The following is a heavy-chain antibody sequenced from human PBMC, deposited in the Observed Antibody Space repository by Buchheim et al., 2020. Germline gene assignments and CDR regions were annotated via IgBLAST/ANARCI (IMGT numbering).Heavy chain of an antibody. D-gene: IGHD6-6*01. Sequence: QVQLVDSGGGVVQPGRSLRLSCAASGFTFSSYGMHWVRQAPGKGLEWVAVIWYDGSNKYYADSVKGRFTISRDNSKNTLYLQKNSLRAEDTAVYYCARDDVEYSSTLNYWGQGTL. CDR2: IWYDGSNK. V-gene: IGHV3-33*01. CDR1: GFTFSSYG. J-gene: IGHJ4*02. CDR3: ARDDVEYSSTLNY.